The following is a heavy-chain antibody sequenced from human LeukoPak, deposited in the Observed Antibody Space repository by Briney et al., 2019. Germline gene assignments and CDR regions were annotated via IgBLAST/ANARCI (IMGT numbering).Heavy chain of an antibody. CDR1: GYSFTSYW. Sequence: GESLKISCKGSGYSFTSYWIGWVRQIPGKGLEWMGIIYPGDSDTRYSPSFQGQVTISADKSISTAYLQWSSLKASDTAMYYCATTKLAYCGGDCYSGGWFDPWGQGTLVTVSS. J-gene: IGHJ5*02. V-gene: IGHV5-51*01. CDR3: ATTKLAYCGGDCYSGGWFDP. CDR2: IYPGDSDT. D-gene: IGHD2-21*02.